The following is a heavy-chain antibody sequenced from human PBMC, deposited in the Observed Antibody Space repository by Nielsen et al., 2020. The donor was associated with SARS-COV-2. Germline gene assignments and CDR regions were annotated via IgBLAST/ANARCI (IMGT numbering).Heavy chain of an antibody. CDR2: IYPGDSDT. D-gene: IGHD5-18*01. CDR3: ARRGYSYGYYYFDY. CDR1: GYSFTSYW. Sequence: GGSLRLSCKGSGYSFTSYWIGWVRQMPGKGLEWMGIIYPGDSDTRYSPSFQGQVTISADKSISTAYLQWSSLKASDTAMYYCARRGYSYGYYYFDYWGQGTLVTVSS. J-gene: IGHJ4*02. V-gene: IGHV5-51*01.